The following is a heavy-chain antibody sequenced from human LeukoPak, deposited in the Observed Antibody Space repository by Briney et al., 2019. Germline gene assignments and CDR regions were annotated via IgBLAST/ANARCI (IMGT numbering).Heavy chain of an antibody. D-gene: IGHD5-12*01. J-gene: IGHJ4*02. CDR3: AKGLFSAFDKYLDS. CDR2: ISATSSDI. Sequence: AGSLRLSCAASGFDFESYTMTWVRQAPGKGLEWVSLISATSSDINYAESVRGRFTITRDNAKNSLFLQMDSLRVEDTAIYYCAKGLFSAFDKYLDSWGQGTLVTVSS. V-gene: IGHV3-21*04. CDR1: GFDFESYT.